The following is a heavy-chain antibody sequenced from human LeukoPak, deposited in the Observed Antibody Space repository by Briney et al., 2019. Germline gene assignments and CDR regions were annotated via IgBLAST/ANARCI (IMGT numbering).Heavy chain of an antibody. Sequence: SETLSLTCTVSGGSITGYYWSWIRQSAGKGLEWIGRIYSSGSTNYNPSLKSRVTMSVDTSKNQFSLHLSSVTAADTAVYYCARLLGSGGGLDYWGQGTLVTVSS. CDR2: IYSSGST. CDR3: ARLLGSGGGLDY. J-gene: IGHJ4*02. V-gene: IGHV4-4*07. CDR1: GGSITGYY. D-gene: IGHD3-10*01.